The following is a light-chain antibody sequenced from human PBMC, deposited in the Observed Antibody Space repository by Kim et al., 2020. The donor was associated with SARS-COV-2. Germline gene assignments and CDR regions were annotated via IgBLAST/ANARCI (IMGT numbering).Light chain of an antibody. J-gene: IGKJ4*01. Sequence: EIVLTQSPGTLSLSPGEGATLSCRASQSVNSGYLAWYQQKPGQAPRLLIYGASSRGTGIPDRFSGSGSGTDFILTISRLEPEDFAVYYCQQYGSTRLTFGGGTKVDIK. V-gene: IGKV3-20*01. CDR3: QQYGSTRLT. CDR2: GAS. CDR1: QSVNSGY.